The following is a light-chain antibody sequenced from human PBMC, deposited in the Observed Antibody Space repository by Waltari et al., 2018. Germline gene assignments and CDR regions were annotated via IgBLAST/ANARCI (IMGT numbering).Light chain of an antibody. CDR1: SSNIGSNT. J-gene: IGLJ3*02. CDR3: AAWDDTLKGL. V-gene: IGLV1-44*01. Sequence: QSVLTQPPSASGAPGQRVTITCSLGSSNIGSNTGNWYQQFPGTAPKLLMFNDDQRASGVPGRFSGSRSVTSASLAISGLQSEDEATYYCAAWDDTLKGLFGGGTTLTVL. CDR2: NDD.